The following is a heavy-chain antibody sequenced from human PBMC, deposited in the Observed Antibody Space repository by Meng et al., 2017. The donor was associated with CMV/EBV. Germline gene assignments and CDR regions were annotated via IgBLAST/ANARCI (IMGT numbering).Heavy chain of an antibody. J-gene: IGHJ4*02. CDR3: ARAQYSSSCDY. CDR1: GGSISRCDYY. CDR2: IYYRGIT. D-gene: IGHD6-13*01. Sequence: GRLQRAGPVLVKPSQTLALTCTVSGGSISRCDYYWSWIRQPPGKGLEWIGYIYYRGITYYNPSLKSRVTISVDTSKNQFSLKLSSVTAADTAVYYCARAQYSSSCDYWGQGTLVTVSS. V-gene: IGHV4-30-4*08.